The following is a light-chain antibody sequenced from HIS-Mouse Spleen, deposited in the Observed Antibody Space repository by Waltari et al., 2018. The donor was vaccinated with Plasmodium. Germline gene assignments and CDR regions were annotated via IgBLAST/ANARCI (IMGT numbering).Light chain of an antibody. J-gene: IGKJ1*01. CDR1: QSIRSW. CDR2: KAS. CDR3: QQYNSYSWT. V-gene: IGKV1-5*03. Sequence: DIQMTQSPSTLSASVGARVTITCRASQSIRSWLAVYQQKPGKAPKLLIYKASSLESGVPSRFSGSGSGTEFTLTISSLQPDDFATYYCQQYNSYSWTFGQGTKVEIK.